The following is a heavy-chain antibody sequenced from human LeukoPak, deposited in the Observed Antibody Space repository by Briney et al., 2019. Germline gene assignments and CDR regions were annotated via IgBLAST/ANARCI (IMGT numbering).Heavy chain of an antibody. V-gene: IGHV1-18*01. D-gene: IGHD4-23*01. CDR3: ASASYGGNSQGAFDY. J-gene: IGHJ4*02. CDR2: ISAYNGNT. CDR1: GYTFTTYG. Sequence: ASVKVSCKASGYTFTTYGISWVRQAPGQGLEWMGWISAYNGNTNYAQKFQGRVTMTTDTSTSTAYMELRSLRSEDTAVYYCASASYGGNSQGAFDYWGEGTLVTVSS.